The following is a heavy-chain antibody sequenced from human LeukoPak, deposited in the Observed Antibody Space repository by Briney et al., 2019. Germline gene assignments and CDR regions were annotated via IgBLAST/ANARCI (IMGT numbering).Heavy chain of an antibody. V-gene: IGHV4-34*01. CDR3: ARYYGDYSSNWFDP. CDR2: INHSGST. Sequence: SETLSLTCAVYGGSFSGYYWSWIRQPPGKELEWIGEINHSGSTNYNPSLKSRVTISVDTSKNQFSLKLSSVTAADTAVYYCARYYGDYSSNWFDPWGQGTLVTVSS. J-gene: IGHJ5*02. D-gene: IGHD4-17*01. CDR1: GGSFSGYY.